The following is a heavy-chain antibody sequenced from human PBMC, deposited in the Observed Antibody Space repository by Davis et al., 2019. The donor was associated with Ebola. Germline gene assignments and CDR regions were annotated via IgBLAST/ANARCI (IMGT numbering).Heavy chain of an antibody. Sequence: GESLKISCAVSGVTFSDAWMNWVRQAPGKGLEWVALVGNDGSNRYYADSVKGRFTISRDNSKNTLYLQMNSLRAEDTAVYYCARVPAATDNYYYYGMDVWGQGTTVTVSS. V-gene: IGHV3-30-3*01. CDR1: GVTFSDAW. CDR3: ARVPAATDNYYYYGMDV. J-gene: IGHJ6*02. CDR2: VGNDGSNR. D-gene: IGHD2-2*01.